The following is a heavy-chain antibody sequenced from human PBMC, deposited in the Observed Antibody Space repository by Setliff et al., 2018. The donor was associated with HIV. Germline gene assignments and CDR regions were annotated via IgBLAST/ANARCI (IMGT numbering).Heavy chain of an antibody. CDR3: AREGAPRFSEWIPNRLAP. V-gene: IGHV3-33*01. CDR1: GFTFGTYA. J-gene: IGHJ5*02. Sequence: GGSLRLSCAASGFTFGTYAMHWVRQSPGKGLEGVAVIGNDGGNKQYADSVKSRFTISRDKSQKTVYLPMTSLTAEDTALYFCAREGAPRFSEWIPNRLAPWGQGTPVTVSS. CDR2: IGNDGGNK. D-gene: IGHD3-3*01.